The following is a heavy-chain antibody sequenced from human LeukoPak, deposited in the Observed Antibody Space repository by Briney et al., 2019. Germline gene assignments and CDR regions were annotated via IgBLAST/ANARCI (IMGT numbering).Heavy chain of an antibody. Sequence: GGSLRLSCAASGFTVSSTYMSWVRQAPGKGLKWVANIRQDGDAKYYVDSVKGRFTISRDNAMNSLYLQMNSLRAEDTAIYYCARSLPYGTTWYGRSDFWGQGTLVTVSS. CDR3: ARSLPYGTTWYGRSDF. J-gene: IGHJ4*02. D-gene: IGHD6-13*01. CDR1: GFTVSSTY. V-gene: IGHV3-7*03. CDR2: IRQDGDAK.